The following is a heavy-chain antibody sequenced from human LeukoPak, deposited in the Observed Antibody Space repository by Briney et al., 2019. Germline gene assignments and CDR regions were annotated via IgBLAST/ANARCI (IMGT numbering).Heavy chain of an antibody. J-gene: IGHJ4*02. D-gene: IGHD2-8*01. CDR3: TAGLGLTNDDS. CDR1: GFTFNKAW. Sequence: GGSLRLSCGASGFTFNKAWMSWVRQTPGKGLEWVGRIKENSVGGTIDYAAPVQGRFTISRDDSKNTVYLEMNSLKTEDTAVYYCTAGLGLTNDDSWGQGTLVTVSS. V-gene: IGHV3-15*01. CDR2: IKENSVGGTI.